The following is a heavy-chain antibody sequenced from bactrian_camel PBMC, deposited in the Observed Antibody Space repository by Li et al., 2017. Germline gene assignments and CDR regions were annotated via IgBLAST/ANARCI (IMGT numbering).Heavy chain of an antibody. CDR3: ALGDGFSCYRLGRYVEQ. J-gene: IGHJ4*01. CDR2: ITSDGTT. D-gene: IGHD1*01. CDR1: GYTYSRYC. Sequence: HVQLVESGGGSVQAGGSLRLSCAASGYTYSRYCMAWFRQAPDSECELVSTITSDGTTYYSESVKGRFTISRDNARNTLILQMASLKTEDTGMYYCALGDGFSCYRLGRYVEQWGQGTQVTVS. V-gene: IGHV3S57*01.